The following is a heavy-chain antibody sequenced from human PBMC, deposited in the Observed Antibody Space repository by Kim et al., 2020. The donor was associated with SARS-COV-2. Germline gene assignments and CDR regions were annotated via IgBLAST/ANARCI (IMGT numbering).Heavy chain of an antibody. CDR3: ASTRALGL. J-gene: IGHJ2*01. CDR2: IKEDGSEK. V-gene: IGHV3-7*01. CDR1: GFTFSRYW. Sequence: GGSLRLSCAASGFTFSRYWMSWVRQAPGKGLEWVANIKEDGSEKYYVDSVKGRFTISRDNAKNSLYLQMNSLRAEDTAVYYCASTRALGLWGRGTLVTVS.